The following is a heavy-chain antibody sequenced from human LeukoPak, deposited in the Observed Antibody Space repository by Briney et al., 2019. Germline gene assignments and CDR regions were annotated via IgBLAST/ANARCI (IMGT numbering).Heavy chain of an antibody. J-gene: IGHJ4*02. CDR1: GFTFSSHA. CDR2: IDISGDST. Sequence: GGSLRLSCVVSGFTFSSHAMCWVRQAPGGGLEWVSSIDISGDSTSYADSVKGRFTISRDNSKNTLLLQMDSLRAEDSAIYYCANEIRPNDYWGQGTLVTVSS. V-gene: IGHV3-23*05. D-gene: IGHD4/OR15-4a*01. CDR3: ANEIRPNDY.